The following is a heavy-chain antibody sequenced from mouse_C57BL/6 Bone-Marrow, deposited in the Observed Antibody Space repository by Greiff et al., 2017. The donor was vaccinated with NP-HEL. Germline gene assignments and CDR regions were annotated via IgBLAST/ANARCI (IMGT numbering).Heavy chain of an antibody. D-gene: IGHD1-1*01. V-gene: IGHV1-59*01. J-gene: IGHJ2*01. CDR3: ARDSGSSYEGY. Sequence: QVQLQQPGAELVRPGTSVKLSCKASGYTFTSYWMHWVKQRPGQGLEWIGVIDPSDSYTKYNQKFKGKATLTVDTSSSTAYIQLSSLTSVDSAVYSCARDSGSSYEGYWGQGTTLTVSS. CDR2: IDPSDSYT. CDR1: GYTFTSYW.